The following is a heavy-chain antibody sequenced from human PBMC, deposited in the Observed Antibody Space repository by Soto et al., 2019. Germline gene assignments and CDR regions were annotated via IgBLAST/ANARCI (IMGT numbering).Heavy chain of an antibody. J-gene: IGHJ3*02. D-gene: IGHD3-10*01. V-gene: IGHV4-39*01. CDR2: FSHTGRT. CDR1: GGSLSSSDHY. Sequence: QLQLQETGPGLVKPSETLSLTCAVSGGSLSSSDHYWAWIRQSPGKGLDWLAAFSHTGRTFYNLSLLSRVNVSVDMSLHQFFLDFRSLTAADTSVYYCATLNSGSASTDPVDAFDIWG. CDR3: ATLNSGSASTDPVDAFDI.